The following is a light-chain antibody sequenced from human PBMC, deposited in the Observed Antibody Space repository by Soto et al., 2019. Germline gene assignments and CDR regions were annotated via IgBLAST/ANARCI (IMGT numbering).Light chain of an antibody. CDR1: QSISSW. V-gene: IGKV1-5*01. CDR3: QQYNSYSWT. Sequence: DLPMPQSASTLSASLGDRVTITCGASQSISSWLAWYQQKTGEAPKILIYDASSLESGVPSRFSGSGYGTEFNLTISSLQTDDFATYYCQQYNSYSWTFGQGTKVDIK. J-gene: IGKJ1*01. CDR2: DAS.